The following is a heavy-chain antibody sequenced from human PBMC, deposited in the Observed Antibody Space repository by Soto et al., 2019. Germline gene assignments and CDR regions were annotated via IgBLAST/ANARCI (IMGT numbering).Heavy chain of an antibody. V-gene: IGHV5-51*01. D-gene: IGHD1-26*01. CDR3: AKPSYGLSYYYGMDV. J-gene: IGHJ6*02. CDR2: IYPGDSDT. Sequence: GESLKISCKGSGYSFTSYWIGWVRKMPGKGLEWMGIIYPGDSDTRYSPSFQGQVTISADKSISTAYLQWSSLKASDTAMYYCAKPSYGLSYYYGMDVWGQGTTVTVSS. CDR1: GYSFTSYW.